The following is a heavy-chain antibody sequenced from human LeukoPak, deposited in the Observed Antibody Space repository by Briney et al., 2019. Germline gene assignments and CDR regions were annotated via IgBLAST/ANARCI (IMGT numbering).Heavy chain of an antibody. J-gene: IGHJ4*02. V-gene: IGHV4-39*01. Sequence: SETLSLTCTVSGASISSNSFYWGWIRQPPGKGLEWIGTIYYNADTFYNPSLKSRVTMSVDTSASQFSLKLSSVTAADTAVYYCARLGSYFDFWGQGTQVTVSS. CDR1: GASISSNSFY. CDR3: ARLGSYFDF. CDR2: IYYNADT.